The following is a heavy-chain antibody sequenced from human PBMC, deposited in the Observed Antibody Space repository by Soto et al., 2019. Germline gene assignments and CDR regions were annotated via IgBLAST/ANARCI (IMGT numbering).Heavy chain of an antibody. Sequence: QVQLVESGGGVVQPGRSLRLSCAASGFTFSSYGMHWVRQAPGKGLEWVAVIWYDGSNKYYADSVKGRFTISRDNSKNTLYLQMNSLRAVDTAVYYCARGEYSSHAFDIWGQGTMVTVSS. D-gene: IGHD2-21*01. V-gene: IGHV3-33*01. CDR2: IWYDGSNK. CDR1: GFTFSSYG. J-gene: IGHJ3*02. CDR3: ARGEYSSHAFDI.